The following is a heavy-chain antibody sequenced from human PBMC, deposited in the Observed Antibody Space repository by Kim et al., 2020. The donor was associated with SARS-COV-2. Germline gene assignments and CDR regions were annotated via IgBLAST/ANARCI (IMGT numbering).Heavy chain of an antibody. CDR3: ASRGELLWFGESSLYYFDY. Sequence: SETLSLTCAVSGGSISSSNWWSWVRQHPGKGLEWIGEIYHSGSTNYNPSLKSRGTISVDRSKNQFSLKLSSVTAADTAVYYCASRGELLWFGESSLYYFDYWGQGTLVTVSS. J-gene: IGHJ4*02. D-gene: IGHD3-10*01. CDR2: IYHSGST. V-gene: IGHV4-4*02. CDR1: GGSISSSNW.